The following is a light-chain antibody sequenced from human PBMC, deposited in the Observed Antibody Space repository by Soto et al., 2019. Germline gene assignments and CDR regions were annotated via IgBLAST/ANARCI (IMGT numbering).Light chain of an antibody. CDR3: QQYNKWPPLT. CDR1: QSVSSN. J-gene: IGKJ1*01. Sequence: GLTQSPGTLSVSPGERATLSCRASQSVSSNLAWYQQKPGQPPRLLIYGASTRATGIPARFSGSGSGTEFTLTISSLQAEDFAVDYCQQYNKWPPLTFGQGTKVDI. V-gene: IGKV3-15*01. CDR2: GAS.